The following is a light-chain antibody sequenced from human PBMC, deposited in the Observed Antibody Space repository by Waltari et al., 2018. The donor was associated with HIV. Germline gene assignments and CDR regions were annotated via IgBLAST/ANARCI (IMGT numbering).Light chain of an antibody. CDR3: QQYGSSPLFT. J-gene: IGKJ3*01. CDR1: QSVGSNY. V-gene: IGKV3-20*01. CDR2: DAS. Sequence: EIVLTQSPGTLSLSPGERAPLSCRASQSVGSNYLAWYQQRPGQTPRLLIYDASSRATGIPDRFSGSGSGTDFTLTITRLEPEDFAVYYCQQYGSSPLFTFGPGTKVDIK.